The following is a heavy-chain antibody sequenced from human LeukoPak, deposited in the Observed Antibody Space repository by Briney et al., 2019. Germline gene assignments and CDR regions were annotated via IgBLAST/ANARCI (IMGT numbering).Heavy chain of an antibody. D-gene: IGHD3-22*01. J-gene: IGHJ4*02. CDR3: AKDRVMLIYYDSSGVDY. V-gene: IGHV3-30*18. Sequence: GGSLRLSCAASGLTFSSYGMHWVRQAPGKGLEWVAVISYDGSNKYYADSVKGRFTISRDNSKNTLYLQMNSLRAEDTAVYYCAKDRVMLIYYDSSGVDYWGQGTLVTVSS. CDR1: GLTFSSYG. CDR2: ISYDGSNK.